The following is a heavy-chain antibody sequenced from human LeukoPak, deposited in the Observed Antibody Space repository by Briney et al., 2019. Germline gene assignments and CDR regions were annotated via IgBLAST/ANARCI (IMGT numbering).Heavy chain of an antibody. D-gene: IGHD3-10*01. CDR3: ANVYYFGSGTYESRNFDY. J-gene: IGHJ4*02. V-gene: IGHV3-23*01. CDR2: ISGGGGST. Sequence: PGGSLRLSCAASGFTFSSYAMSWVRQGPGKGLEWVSAISGGGGSTYYADSVTGRFTISRDNSKNTLYLQMNSLRAEDTAVYSCANVYYFGSGTYESRNFDYWGQGILVTVSS. CDR1: GFTFSSYA.